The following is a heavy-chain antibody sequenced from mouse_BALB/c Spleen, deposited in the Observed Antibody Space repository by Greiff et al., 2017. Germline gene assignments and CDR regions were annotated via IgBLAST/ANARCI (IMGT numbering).Heavy chain of an antibody. CDR1: GFTFNTYA. CDR2: IRSKSNNYAT. J-gene: IGHJ2*01. Sequence: EVKLMESGGGLVQPKGSLKLSCAASGFTFNTYAMNWVRQAPGKGLEWVARIRSKSNNYATYYADSVKDRFTISRDDSQSMLYLQMNNLKTEDTAMYYCVRQKVLPYYFDYWGQGTTLTVSS. CDR3: VRQKVLPYYFDY. V-gene: IGHV10-1*02.